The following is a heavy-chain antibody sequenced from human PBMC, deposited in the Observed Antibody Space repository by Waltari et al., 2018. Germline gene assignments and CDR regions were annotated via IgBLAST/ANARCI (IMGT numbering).Heavy chain of an antibody. CDR1: GGSISSYY. V-gene: IGHV4-59*01. J-gene: IGHJ3*02. CDR3: AIGYSSGWYYAFDI. CDR2: IYYSGST. D-gene: IGHD6-19*01. Sequence: QVQLQESGPGLVKPSETLSLTCPVSGGSISSYYWSWIRQPPGKGLEWIGYIYYSGSTNYTPSLKSRVTISVDTSKNQFSLKLSSVTAADTAVYYCAIGYSSGWYYAFDIWGQGTMVTVSS.